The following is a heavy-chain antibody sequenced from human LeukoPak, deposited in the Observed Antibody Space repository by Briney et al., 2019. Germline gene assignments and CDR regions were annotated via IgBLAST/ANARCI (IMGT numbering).Heavy chain of an antibody. J-gene: IGHJ4*02. D-gene: IGHD5/OR15-5a*01. Sequence: PRGPLRLSCASTGFTVINFWMCWVSQAPRKGLEWVASINQDGSEKYYVDSVKGRFTISRDNAKNSQYLQMNSLRAEDTAGYHCASSSTGFFDYWGQGALVTVSS. CDR3: ASSSTGFFDY. V-gene: IGHV3-7*05. CDR2: INQDGSEK. CDR1: GFTVINFW.